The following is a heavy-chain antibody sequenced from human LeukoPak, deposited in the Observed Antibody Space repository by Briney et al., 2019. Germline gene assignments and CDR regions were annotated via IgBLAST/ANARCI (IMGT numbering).Heavy chain of an antibody. D-gene: IGHD2-8*01. CDR1: GFTFSSYA. CDR3: ARAPRMVYAIPGYYGMDV. J-gene: IGHJ6*02. Sequence: GGSLRLSCAACGFTFSSYAMHWVRQAPGKGLEYVSAISSTGGSTYYANSVKGRFTISRDNSKNTLYLQMGSLRAEDMAVYYCARAPRMVYAIPGYYGMDVWGQGTTVTVSS. V-gene: IGHV3-64*01. CDR2: ISSTGGST.